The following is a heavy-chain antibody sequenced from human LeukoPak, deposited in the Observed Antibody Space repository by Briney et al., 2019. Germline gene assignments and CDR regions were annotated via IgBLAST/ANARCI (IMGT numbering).Heavy chain of an antibody. CDR2: ISGSGGST. J-gene: IGHJ3*02. CDR1: GFTFSSYA. Sequence: PGGSLRLSCAASGFTFSSYAMSWVRQAPGKGLEWVSAISGSGGSTYYADSVKGRFTISRDNSKNTLYLQMNSLRAEDTAVYYCARDLGGNYNAFDIWGQGTMVTVSS. V-gene: IGHV3-23*01. D-gene: IGHD1-26*01. CDR3: ARDLGGNYNAFDI.